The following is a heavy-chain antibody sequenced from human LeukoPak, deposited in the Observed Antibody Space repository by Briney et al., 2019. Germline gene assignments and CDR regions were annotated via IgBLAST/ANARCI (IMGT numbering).Heavy chain of an antibody. CDR3: ARHEGGLLLGAFDI. J-gene: IGHJ3*02. CDR2: IYYSGST. Sequence: PSETLSLTCIVSGGSISSYYWSWIRQPPGKGLEWIGYIYYSGSTNYNPSLKSRVTISVDTSKNQFSLKLSSVTAADTAVYYCARHEGGLLLGAFDIWGQGTMVTVSS. V-gene: IGHV4-59*08. D-gene: IGHD2-15*01. CDR1: GGSISSYY.